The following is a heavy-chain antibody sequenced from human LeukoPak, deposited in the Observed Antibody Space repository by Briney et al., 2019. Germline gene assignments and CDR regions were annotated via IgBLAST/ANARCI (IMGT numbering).Heavy chain of an antibody. Sequence: PSETLSLTCTVSGGSIISYYWSWIRQPPGKGLEWIGYIYYSGSTNYNPSLKSRVTISVDTSKNQFSLKLSSVTAADTAVYYCARVLGSGSYRSPSRAYNWFDPWGQGTLVTVSS. CDR1: GGSIISYY. CDR3: ARVLGSGSYRSPSRAYNWFDP. CDR2: IYYSGST. V-gene: IGHV4-59*01. D-gene: IGHD3-10*01. J-gene: IGHJ5*02.